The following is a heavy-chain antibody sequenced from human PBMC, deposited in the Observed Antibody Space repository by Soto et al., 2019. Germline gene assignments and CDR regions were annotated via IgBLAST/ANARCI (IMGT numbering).Heavy chain of an antibody. CDR2: FHYSGST. D-gene: IGHD3-16*01. CDR3: ARGFGRSHFDY. V-gene: IGHV4-39*01. J-gene: IGHJ4*02. CDR1: GGSISSRDSY. Sequence: KASETLSFTCTVSGGSISSRDSYWGWIRQPPGKGLEWIGSFHYSGSTYYNPSLKSRVTISVDTSKNQLSLRVTSVTAADTAVYYCARGFGRSHFDYWGQGTLVTVSS.